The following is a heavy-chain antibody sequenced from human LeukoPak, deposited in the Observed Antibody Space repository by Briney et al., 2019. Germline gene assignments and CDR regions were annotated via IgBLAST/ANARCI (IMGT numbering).Heavy chain of an antibody. CDR2: IYYSGST. CDR1: GGSISSYY. V-gene: IGHV4-59*01. J-gene: IGHJ2*01. D-gene: IGHD3-22*01. Sequence: SETLSLTCTVSGGSISSYYWSWIRQPPGKGLEWIGYIYYSGSTNYNPSLKSRANISVDTSKNQFSLKLTSVTAADTAVYFCARAPGSYDSSGYLYWYFDLWGRGTLVTVSS. CDR3: ARAPGSYDSSGYLYWYFDL.